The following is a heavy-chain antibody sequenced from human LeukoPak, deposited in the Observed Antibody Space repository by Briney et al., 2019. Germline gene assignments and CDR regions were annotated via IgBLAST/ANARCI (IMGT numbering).Heavy chain of an antibody. CDR1: GFTFSSYS. CDR2: ISSSSSYI. Sequence: PGGSLRLSRAASGFTFSSYSMNWVRQAPGKGLEWVSSISSSSSYIYYADSVKGRFTISRDNAKNSLYLQMNSLRAEDTAVYYCAXDGIPGYCSSTSCKTFDYWGQGXLVTV. CDR3: AXDGIPGYCSSTSCKTFDY. D-gene: IGHD2-2*01. J-gene: IGHJ4*02. V-gene: IGHV3-21*01.